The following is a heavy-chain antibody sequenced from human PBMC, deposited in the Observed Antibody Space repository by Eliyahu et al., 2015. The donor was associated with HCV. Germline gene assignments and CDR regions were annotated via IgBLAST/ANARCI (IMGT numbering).Heavy chain of an antibody. CDR2: ISWNSGSI. V-gene: IGHV3-9*01. CDR3: AXVSSIAASDDAFDI. D-gene: IGHD6-6*01. CDR1: GFTXDYYA. Sequence: EVQLVESGGGLVQPGRSLRLSCAASGFTXDYYAMHWVRQAPGKGLEWVSGISWNSGSIGYADSVKGRFTXSRDNAKNSLYLQMNSLRAEDTALYYCAXVSSIAASDDAFDIWGQGTMVTVSS. J-gene: IGHJ3*02.